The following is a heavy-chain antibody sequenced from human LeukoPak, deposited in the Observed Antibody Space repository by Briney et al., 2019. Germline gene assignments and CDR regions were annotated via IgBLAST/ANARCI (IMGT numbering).Heavy chain of an antibody. D-gene: IGHD2-15*01. Sequence: ESGPTLVKPTQTLTLTCSFSGFSLSTNGVGVGWIRQPPGKALEWLALIYWDDDKRYSPSLKSGLTITKDTSNNQVVLTMTDMDPVDTATYYCAHREVEVDYFDYWGQGILVTVSS. CDR2: IYWDDDK. CDR3: AHREVEVDYFDY. V-gene: IGHV2-5*02. J-gene: IGHJ4*02. CDR1: GFSLSTNGVG.